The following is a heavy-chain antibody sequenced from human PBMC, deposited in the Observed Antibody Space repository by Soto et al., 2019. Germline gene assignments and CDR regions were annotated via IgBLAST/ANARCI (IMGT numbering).Heavy chain of an antibody. J-gene: IGHJ5*02. V-gene: IGHV1-69*01. D-gene: IGHD2-15*01. CDR3: TRRYFSGGSCPGSLFDP. CDR2: IIPIFGTA. Sequence: QVQLVQFEAEVKKPGFSVKVSCKASGGTFSSYAISWVRQAPGQGLEWMGGIIPIFGTANYAKKLQGRVTITTDESTSTADMVLRHLRSEDTAVYYCTRRYFSGGSCPGSLFDPCGQRTLVTVSS. CDR1: GGTFSSYA.